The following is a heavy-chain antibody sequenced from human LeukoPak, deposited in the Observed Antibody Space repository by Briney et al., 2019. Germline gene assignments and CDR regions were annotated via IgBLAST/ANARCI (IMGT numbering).Heavy chain of an antibody. D-gene: IGHD6-13*01. CDR3: AKDLSSSWYWFDP. CDR2: ISGSGAST. J-gene: IGHJ5*02. CDR1: GFSFSSYG. V-gene: IGHV3-23*01. Sequence: GGSLRLSCAASGFSFSSYGMSWVRQAPGKGLEWVSGISGSGASTYYADSVKGRFTISRDNSKNTLHLQMNSLRAEDTAVYYCAKDLSSSWYWFDPWGQGTLVTVSS.